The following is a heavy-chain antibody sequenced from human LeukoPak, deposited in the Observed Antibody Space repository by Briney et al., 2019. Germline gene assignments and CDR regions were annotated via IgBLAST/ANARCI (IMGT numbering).Heavy chain of an antibody. D-gene: IGHD3-10*01. CDR2: ISGSGGST. J-gene: IGHJ4*02. CDR1: GFTFSRYA. Sequence: GGSLRLSCVASGFTFSRYAMSWVRQAPGKGLEWVSAISGSGGSTYYADSVKGRFTISRDNSKNTLYLQMNSLRAEDTAVYYCAKSRSGWFPVGYFDYWGQGTLVTVSS. V-gene: IGHV3-23*01. CDR3: AKSRSGWFPVGYFDY.